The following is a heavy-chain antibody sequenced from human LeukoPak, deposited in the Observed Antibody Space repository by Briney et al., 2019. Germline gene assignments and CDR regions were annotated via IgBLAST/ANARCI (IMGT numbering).Heavy chain of an antibody. J-gene: IGHJ4*02. CDR3: AKEVSGSGSYYGRNDY. CDR1: GFTFSSYA. V-gene: IGHV3-23*01. D-gene: IGHD3-10*01. Sequence: PGGSLRLSCAASGFTFSSYAMSWVRQAPGKGLEWLSAITGTGGVTYYADSVKGRFTISRDSSKTTLYLQMNSLRAEDTAVYYCAKEVSGSGSYYGRNDYWGQGTLVIVSS. CDR2: ITGTGGVT.